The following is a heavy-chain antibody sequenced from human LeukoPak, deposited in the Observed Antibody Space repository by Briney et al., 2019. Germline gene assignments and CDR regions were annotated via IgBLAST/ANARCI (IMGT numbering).Heavy chain of an antibody. CDR3: VRGSTLRHYQY. CDR2: TYYSGST. D-gene: IGHD3-16*01. V-gene: IGHV4-39*01. Sequence: SETLSLTCTVSGGSISSSTYYWGWIRRPPGKGLEWIGSTYYSGSTYYNPSLKSRVTVSVDTSKNQFSLKLSSVSAADTAVYYCVRGSTLRHYQYWGQGTLVTVSS. J-gene: IGHJ4*02. CDR1: GGSISSSTYY.